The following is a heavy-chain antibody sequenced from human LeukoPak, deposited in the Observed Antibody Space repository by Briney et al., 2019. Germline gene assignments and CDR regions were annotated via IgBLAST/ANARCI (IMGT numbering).Heavy chain of an antibody. J-gene: IGHJ4*02. D-gene: IGHD3-10*01. CDR2: ISSSGGST. CDR3: VRITMVRGAFDY. V-gene: IGHV3-23*01. Sequence: GGSLRLSCAASGFTFSSYAMSWVRQAPGKGLEWVSAISSSGGSTYYADSVKGRFTISRDNSKNTLYLQMNSLRAEDTAVYYCVRITMVRGAFDYWGQGTLVTVSS. CDR1: GFTFSSYA.